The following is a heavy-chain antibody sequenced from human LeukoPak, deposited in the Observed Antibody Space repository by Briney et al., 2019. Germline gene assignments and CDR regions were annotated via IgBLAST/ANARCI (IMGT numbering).Heavy chain of an antibody. CDR2: INPSGGST. J-gene: IGHJ4*02. CDR3: ARERQLATIPFDY. CDR1: GYTFTSYY. Sequence: ASVKVSCKASGYTFTSYYMQWVRRAPGQGLEWMGIINPSGGSTSYAQKFQGRVTMTRDTSTSTVYMELSSLRSEDTAVYYCARERQLATIPFDYWGQGTLVTVSS. V-gene: IGHV1-46*01. D-gene: IGHD5-24*01.